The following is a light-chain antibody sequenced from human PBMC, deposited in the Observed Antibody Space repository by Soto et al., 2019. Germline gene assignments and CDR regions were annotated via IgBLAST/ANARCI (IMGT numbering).Light chain of an antibody. J-gene: IGKJ3*01. V-gene: IGKV1-9*01. CDR2: CAP. Sequence: IQLTQSPSSLSASVGDRVTITCRASQGISSFLAWYQQKPGKAPKLLIYCAPTLQSWVPSRFSGSGSGTDFTLTIGSLQPEDFATYYCQQLNSFPIPFGPGTKVDIK. CDR1: QGISSF. CDR3: QQLNSFPIP.